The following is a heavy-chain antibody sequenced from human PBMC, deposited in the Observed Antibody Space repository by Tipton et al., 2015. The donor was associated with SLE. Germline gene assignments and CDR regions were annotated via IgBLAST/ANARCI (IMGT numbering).Heavy chain of an antibody. Sequence: SGYGMHWVRQAPGKGLEWIGSLYYSGSTYYNPSLESRVTISVDTSKNQFSLKVKSVTTADTAVYYCARMRGGYNAHHWGQGILVTVSS. J-gene: IGHJ5*02. CDR1: SGYG. D-gene: IGHD5-24*01. V-gene: IGHV4-39*07. CDR2: LYYSGST. CDR3: ARMRGGYNAHH.